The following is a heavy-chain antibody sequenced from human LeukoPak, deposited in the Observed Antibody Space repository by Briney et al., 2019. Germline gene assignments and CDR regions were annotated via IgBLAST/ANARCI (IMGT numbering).Heavy chain of an antibody. Sequence: WVRQPPGKGLEWLGHIKSKTDGGTPDYAAPVKGRFTISRDDSKSSLYLQMNSLKTEDTAVYYCATAGYSSSWYRIWGQGTLVTVSS. V-gene: IGHV3-15*01. CDR2: IKSKTDGGTP. CDR3: ATAGYSSSWYRI. J-gene: IGHJ4*02. D-gene: IGHD6-13*01.